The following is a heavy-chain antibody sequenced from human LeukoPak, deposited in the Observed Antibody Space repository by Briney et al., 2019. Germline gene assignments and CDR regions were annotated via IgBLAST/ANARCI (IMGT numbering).Heavy chain of an antibody. D-gene: IGHD3-9*01. CDR2: ISYDGSNK. Sequence: GRSLRLSCAASGFTFSNYGMHWVRQAPGKGLEWVAVISYDGSNKYYADSVKGRFTISRDNSKNTLYLQMNSLRAEDTAVYYCARDRRNYDILTGYYLDYWGQGTLVTVSS. J-gene: IGHJ4*02. CDR3: ARDRRNYDILTGYYLDY. CDR1: GFTFSNYG. V-gene: IGHV3-30*03.